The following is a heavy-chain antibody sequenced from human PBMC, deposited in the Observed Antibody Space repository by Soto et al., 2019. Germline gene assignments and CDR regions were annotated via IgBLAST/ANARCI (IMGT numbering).Heavy chain of an antibody. CDR2: IIPILGIA. CDR1: GGTFSSYT. D-gene: IGHD4-17*01. J-gene: IGHJ6*02. V-gene: IGHV1-69*02. CDR3: ATPGADGDYTDYYCCGMDV. Sequence: QVQLVQSGAEVKKPGSSVKVSCKASGGTFSSYTISWVRQAPGQGLEWMGRIIPILGIANYAQKFQGRVTVTADKATTTASMELSSMRSEDTAVYYCATPGADGDYTDYYCCGMDVWGQGTTVTVSS.